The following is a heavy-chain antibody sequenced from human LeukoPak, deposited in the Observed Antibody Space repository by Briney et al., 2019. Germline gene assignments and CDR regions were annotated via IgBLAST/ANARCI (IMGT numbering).Heavy chain of an antibody. D-gene: IGHD2-2*01. V-gene: IGHV3-73*01. CDR1: GFTFSGSA. Sequence: GGSLKLSCAASGFTFSGSAMHWVRQASGKGLEWVGRIRSKANSYATAYAASVKGRFSTSRDDSKNTAYLQMNSLKTEDTAVYYCTSPPYCSSTSCPIGYWGQGTLVTVSS. J-gene: IGHJ4*02. CDR2: IRSKANSYAT. CDR3: TSPPYCSSTSCPIGY.